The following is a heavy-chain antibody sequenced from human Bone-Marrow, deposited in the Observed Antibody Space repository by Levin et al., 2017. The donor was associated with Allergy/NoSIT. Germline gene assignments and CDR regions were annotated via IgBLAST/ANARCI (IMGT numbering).Heavy chain of an antibody. D-gene: IGHD3-10*01. CDR1: GFTFTDHF. J-gene: IGHJ4*02. CDR3: ARGRFHGSGSPRFDL. V-gene: IGHV3-11*01. CDR2: ISSTSISI. Sequence: GGSLRLSCAASGFTFTDHFMSWIRQAPGKGLEWLSYISSTSISIHYADSVKGRFTVSRDNAEDSLYLQMDSLTAADTAVYFCARGRFHGSGSPRFDLWGQGTLVTVSA.